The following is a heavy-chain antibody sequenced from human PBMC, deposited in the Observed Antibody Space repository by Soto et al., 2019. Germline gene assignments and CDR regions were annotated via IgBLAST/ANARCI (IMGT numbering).Heavy chain of an antibody. CDR1: GFTFSSYA. J-gene: IGHJ6*02. V-gene: IGHV3-23*01. CDR2: ITGSGGYT. D-gene: IGHD3-9*01. Sequence: EVQLLESGGGLVQPGGSLRLACAASGFTFSSYAMSWVRQAPGKGLEWVSDITGSGGYTFYADSATGRFTISRDNSKNTLDLQMSSLRAEDTAVYYCAKERYYDILTGPENYYYHYGMDVWGQGTTVTVSS. CDR3: AKERYYDILTGPENYYYHYGMDV.